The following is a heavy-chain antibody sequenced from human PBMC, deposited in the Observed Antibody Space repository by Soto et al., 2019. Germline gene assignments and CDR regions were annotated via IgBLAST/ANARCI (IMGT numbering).Heavy chain of an antibody. V-gene: IGHV4-34*01. CDR2: INHSGST. Sequence: SETLSLTCAVYGGSYSGYYWSWIRQPPGKGLEWIGEINHSGSTNYNPSLKSRVTISVDTSKNQFSLKLSSVTAADTAVYYCARVVVVITYNWFDPWGQGTLVTVSS. CDR1: GGSYSGYY. J-gene: IGHJ5*02. D-gene: IGHD3-22*01. CDR3: ARVVVVITYNWFDP.